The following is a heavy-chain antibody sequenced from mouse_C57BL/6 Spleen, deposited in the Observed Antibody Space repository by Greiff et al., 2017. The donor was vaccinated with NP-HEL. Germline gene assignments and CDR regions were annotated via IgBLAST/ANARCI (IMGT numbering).Heavy chain of an antibody. D-gene: IGHD2-3*01. CDR1: GYAFSSSW. J-gene: IGHJ2*01. V-gene: IGHV1-82*01. CDR2: IYPGDGDT. Sequence: QVQLQESGPELVKPGASVKISCKASGYAFSSSWMNWVKQRPGKGLEWIGRIYPGDGDTNYNGKFKGKATLTADKSSSTAYMQLSSLTSEDSAVYFCAREGKDGYSDYFDYWGQGTTLTVSS. CDR3: AREGKDGYSDYFDY.